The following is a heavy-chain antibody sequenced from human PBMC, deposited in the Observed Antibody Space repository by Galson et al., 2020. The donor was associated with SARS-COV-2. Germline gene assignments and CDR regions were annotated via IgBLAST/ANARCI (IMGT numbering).Heavy chain of an antibody. CDR1: GFTFDGYA. Sequence: GESLKLSCAASGFTFDGYAMSWVRQAPGKGLEWVSTISGSGGSTYYADSVKGRFTISRDNSKNTLYLQMNGLGGEDTAVYYCAKGRGYCSGGSCYQGGSFDFWGRGTMFTVSS. D-gene: IGHD2-15*01. V-gene: IGHV3-23*01. CDR3: AKGRGYCSGGSCYQGGSFDF. CDR2: ISGSGGST. J-gene: IGHJ3*01.